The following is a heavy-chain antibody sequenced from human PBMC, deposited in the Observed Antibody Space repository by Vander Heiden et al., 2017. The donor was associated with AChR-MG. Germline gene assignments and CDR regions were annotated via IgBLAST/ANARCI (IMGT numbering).Heavy chain of an antibody. CDR3: ARRSEKGMDV. J-gene: IGHJ6*02. V-gene: IGHV1-8*01. CDR2: MNPNSGNT. CDR1: GYTFTSLD. Sequence: QVQLVQSGAEVKKPGASVKVSCKASGYTFTSLDLNWVRQATGQGLEWMGWMNPNSGNTGDAQKYQGRVTMTRNTSISTAYMEMRSLRSEDTAVYYGARRSEKGMDVWGQGTTVTVSS.